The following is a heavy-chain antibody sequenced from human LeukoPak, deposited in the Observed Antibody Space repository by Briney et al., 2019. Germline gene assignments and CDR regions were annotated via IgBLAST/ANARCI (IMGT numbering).Heavy chain of an antibody. CDR1: GFTFSSYA. CDR3: AKLEYNWNSIYYFDY. J-gene: IGHJ4*02. CDR2: ISGSGGST. D-gene: IGHD1-7*01. Sequence: GGSLRLSCAASGFTFSSYAMSWVRQAPGKGLEWVSAISGSGGSTYYADSVKGRFTISRDNSKNTLYLQMNSLRAEDTAVYYCAKLEYNWNSIYYFDYWGPGTLVTVSS. V-gene: IGHV3-23*01.